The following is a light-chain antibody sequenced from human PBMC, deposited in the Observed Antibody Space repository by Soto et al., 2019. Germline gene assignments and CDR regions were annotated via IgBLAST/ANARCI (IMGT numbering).Light chain of an antibody. CDR2: DAS. CDR1: QSISTW. J-gene: IGKJ1*01. Sequence: IQMTQSPSTLSASVGDRVTITCRAGQSISTWLAWYQQKPGKAPKFLIYDASNLESGVPSRFSGSGSGTEFTLTISSLQPDDFATYYCQQYSSYWTFGQGTKVDIK. CDR3: QQYSSYWT. V-gene: IGKV1-5*01.